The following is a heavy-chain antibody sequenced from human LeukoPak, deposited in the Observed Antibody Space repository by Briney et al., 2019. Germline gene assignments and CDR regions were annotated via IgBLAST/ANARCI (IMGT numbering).Heavy chain of an antibody. CDR2: IRSTANGYAT. CDR3: ARDDYGDYESDY. V-gene: IGHV3-73*01. Sequence: SGGSLRLSCAASGFTFSGSALHWVRQASGKGLEWVGRIRSTANGYATAYATSVKGRFTISRDDSKNTAYLQMNSLRAEDTAVYYCARDDYGDYESDYWGQGTLVTVSS. D-gene: IGHD4-17*01. CDR1: GFTFSGSA. J-gene: IGHJ4*02.